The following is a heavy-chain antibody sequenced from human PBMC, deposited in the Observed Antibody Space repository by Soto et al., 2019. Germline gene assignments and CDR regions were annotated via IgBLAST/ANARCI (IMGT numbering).Heavy chain of an antibody. CDR2: IYYSGST. V-gene: IGHV4-59*01. J-gene: IGHJ4*02. CDR1: GGSISSYY. D-gene: IGHD2-15*01. Sequence: SETLSLTCTVSGGSISSYYWSWIQQPPGKGLEWIGYIYYSGSTNYNPSLKSRVTISVDTSKNQFSLKLSSVTAADTAVYYCAREVVAGYFDYWGQGTLVTVSS. CDR3: AREVVAGYFDY.